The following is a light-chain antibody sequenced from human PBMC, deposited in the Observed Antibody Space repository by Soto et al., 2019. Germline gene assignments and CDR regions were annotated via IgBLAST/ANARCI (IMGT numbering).Light chain of an antibody. CDR1: QSVSRS. CDR2: DAS. Sequence: EIVLTQSPATLSLSPGQRANLSCRASQSVSRSLAWYQQRPGQAPRLLIYDASNRASGIPARFSGSGSGTDFTLTISSLEPEDFAVYYCQQRSNWPRTFGQGTKVEIK. V-gene: IGKV3-11*01. CDR3: QQRSNWPRT. J-gene: IGKJ1*01.